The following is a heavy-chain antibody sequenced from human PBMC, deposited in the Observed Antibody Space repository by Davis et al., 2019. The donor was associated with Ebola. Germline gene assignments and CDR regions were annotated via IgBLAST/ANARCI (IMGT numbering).Heavy chain of an antibody. D-gene: IGHD2-15*01. Sequence: GGSLRLSCAASGFTFSGYGMHWVRQAPGKGLEWVALISYDGGKEYYADSVKGRFTISRDNSKNTLHLQMDSLRVEDTAIYYCAKDTPNIWFDVWGQGTMVAVSS. J-gene: IGHJ3*01. CDR1: GFTFSGYG. CDR2: ISYDGGKE. V-gene: IGHV3-30*18. CDR3: AKDTPNIWFDV.